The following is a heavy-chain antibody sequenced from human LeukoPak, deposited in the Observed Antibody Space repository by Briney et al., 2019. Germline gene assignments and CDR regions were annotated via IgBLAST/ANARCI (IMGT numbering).Heavy chain of an antibody. V-gene: IGHV1-18*01. CDR1: GYTFSSYG. Sequence: GASVKVSCKASGYTFSSYGIAWVRQAPGQGLEWMGWISAYNGNTNYAQKLQGRVTMTTDTSTSTAYMELRSLRSDDTAVYYCVRDEAVVAIGAYDYWGQGTLVTVSS. D-gene: IGHD2-15*01. CDR2: ISAYNGNT. J-gene: IGHJ4*02. CDR3: VRDEAVVAIGAYDY.